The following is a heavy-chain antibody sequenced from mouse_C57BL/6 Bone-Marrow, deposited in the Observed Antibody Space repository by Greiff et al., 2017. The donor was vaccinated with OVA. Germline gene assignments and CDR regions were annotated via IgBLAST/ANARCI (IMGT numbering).Heavy chain of an antibody. J-gene: IGHJ4*01. Sequence: QVQLQQPGAELVKPGASVKLSCKASGYTFTSYWMQWVKQRPGQGLEWIGEIDPSDSYTNYNQKFKGKATLTVDTSSSTAYMQLSSLTSEDSAVYYCAREGVYYYAMDYWGQGTSVTVSS. CDR2: IDPSDSYT. V-gene: IGHV1-50*01. CDR3: AREGVYYYAMDY. D-gene: IGHD2-10*02. CDR1: GYTFTSYW.